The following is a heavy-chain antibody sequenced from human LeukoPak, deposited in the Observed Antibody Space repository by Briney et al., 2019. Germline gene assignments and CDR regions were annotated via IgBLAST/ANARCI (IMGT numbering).Heavy chain of an antibody. CDR3: ARGGQLRRSFDY. CDR1: GGSMSSSNW. J-gene: IGHJ4*02. D-gene: IGHD1-26*01. CDR2: IYYSGST. Sequence: PSETLSLTCAVSGGSMSSSNWWSWVRQPPGKGLEWIGEIYYSGSTNYNPSLKSRVTISVDTSKNQFSLKLSSVTAADTAVYYCARGGQLRRSFDYWGQGTLVTVSS. V-gene: IGHV4-4*02.